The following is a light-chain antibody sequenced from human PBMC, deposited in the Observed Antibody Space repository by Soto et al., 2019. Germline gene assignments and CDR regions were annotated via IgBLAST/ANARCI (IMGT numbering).Light chain of an antibody. Sequence: EIVLTQSPGTLSLSPGEGATLSCRASQSISTTYLAWYQQKPGQAPRLLIYGASSRATGIPDRFSGNASETDFTLTISRLEPEDFAVYYCQQYGSSSWTFGQGTKVEIK. J-gene: IGKJ1*01. CDR2: GAS. V-gene: IGKV3-20*01. CDR1: QSISTTY. CDR3: QQYGSSSWT.